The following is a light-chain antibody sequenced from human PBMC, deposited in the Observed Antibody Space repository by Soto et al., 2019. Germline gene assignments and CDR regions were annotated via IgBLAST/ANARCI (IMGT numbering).Light chain of an antibody. CDR3: QQYSGIPFT. Sequence: DFVMTQAPDSLAVSLGERATINCKSSQSVLYNSNNKNHLGWFEQKPGHPPKVLIYGASFRPSGVPVRFSGSGSGTDSTLTISSLQAEDVAVYYCQQYSGIPFTFGQGTKLEI. J-gene: IGKJ2*01. CDR1: QSVLYNSNNKNH. V-gene: IGKV4-1*01. CDR2: GAS.